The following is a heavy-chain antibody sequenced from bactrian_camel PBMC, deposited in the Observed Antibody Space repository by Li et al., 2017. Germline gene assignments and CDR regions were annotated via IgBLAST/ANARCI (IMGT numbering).Heavy chain of an antibody. CDR1: VYIRDC. CDR2: IDSRGTT. D-gene: IGHD3*01. J-gene: IGHJ4*01. CDR3: AAVAEGRTVEGGVSLWTLFESGY. Sequence: HVQLVESGGGLVQPGGSLRLSCAASVYIRDCMGWFRQAPGKEREGVARIDSRGTTEYVDSVKGRFTVFKGNAGKTLYLQMNSLRPEDTAMYYCAAVAEGRTVEGGVSLWTLFESGYWGQGTQVTVS. V-gene: IGHV3S53*01.